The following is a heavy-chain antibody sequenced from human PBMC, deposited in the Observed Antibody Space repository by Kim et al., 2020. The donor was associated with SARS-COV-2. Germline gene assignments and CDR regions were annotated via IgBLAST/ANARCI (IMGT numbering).Heavy chain of an antibody. V-gene: IGHV4-4*02. J-gene: IGHJ4*02. Sequence: SETLSLTCAVSGGSISSSNWWSWVRQPPGKGLEWIGEIYHSGSTNYNPSLKSRVTISVDKSKNQFSLKLSSVTAADTAVYYCARVNYYDSSGYHAPAYYFDYWGQGTLVTVSS. CDR2: IYHSGST. CDR3: ARVNYYDSSGYHAPAYYFDY. CDR1: GGSISSSNW. D-gene: IGHD3-22*01.